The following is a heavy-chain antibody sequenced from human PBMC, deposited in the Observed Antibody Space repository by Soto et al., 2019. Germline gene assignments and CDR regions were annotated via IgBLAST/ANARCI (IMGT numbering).Heavy chain of an antibody. CDR1: GGSISSGGYY. J-gene: IGHJ6*03. Sequence: QVQLQESGPGLVKPSQTLSLTCTVSGGSISSGGYYWSWIRQHPGKGLEWIGYIYYSGSTYYNPSLKSRVTISVDTSKNQSSLKLSSVPAADTAVYYCAGVGSGSPPYYYMDVWGKGTTVTVSS. D-gene: IGHD3-10*01. CDR2: IYYSGST. V-gene: IGHV4-31*03. CDR3: AGVGSGSPPYYYMDV.